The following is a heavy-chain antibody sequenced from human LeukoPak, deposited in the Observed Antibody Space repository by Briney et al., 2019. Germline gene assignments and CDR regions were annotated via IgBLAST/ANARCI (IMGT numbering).Heavy chain of an antibody. CDR2: INQDGSEK. Sequence: GGSLRLSCAASGFSFSTYWMSWVRQAPGKGLEWVANINQDGSEKYYVDSVKGRFTISRDNAKNSLYLQMNSLRAEDTAVYYCASTGYCISSSCYTFDYWGQGTLVTVSS. D-gene: IGHD2-2*02. V-gene: IGHV3-7*01. J-gene: IGHJ4*02. CDR1: GFSFSTYW. CDR3: ASTGYCISSSCYTFDY.